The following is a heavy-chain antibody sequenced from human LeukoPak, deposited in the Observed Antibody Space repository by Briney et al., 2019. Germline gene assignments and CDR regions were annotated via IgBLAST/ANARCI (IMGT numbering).Heavy chain of an antibody. CDR2: IYYSGST. V-gene: IGHV4-39*01. CDR3: ARHSQDFWSGYYQRVFDY. D-gene: IGHD3-3*01. CDR1: GGSISSSSYY. J-gene: IGHJ4*02. Sequence: SETLSLTCTVSGGSISSSSYYWGWIRQPPGKGLEWIGSIYYSGSTYYNPSLKSRVTISVDTSKNQFSLKLSSVTAADTAVYYCARHSQDFWSGYYQRVFDYWGQGTLVTVSS.